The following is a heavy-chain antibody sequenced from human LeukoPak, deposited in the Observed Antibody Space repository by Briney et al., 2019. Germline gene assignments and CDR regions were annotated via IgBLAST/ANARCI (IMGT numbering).Heavy chain of an antibody. J-gene: IGHJ5*02. CDR1: GFTFSDYY. V-gene: IGHV3-11*01. Sequence: GGSLRLSCAASGFTFSDYYMSWIRQAPGKGLEWVSYISSSGSTIYYADSVKGRFTISRDNAKNSLYLQMNSLRAEDTAVYYCARDLFNVVPAATGFRWFDPWGQGTLVTVSS. D-gene: IGHD2-2*01. CDR2: ISSSGSTI. CDR3: ARDLFNVVPAATGFRWFDP.